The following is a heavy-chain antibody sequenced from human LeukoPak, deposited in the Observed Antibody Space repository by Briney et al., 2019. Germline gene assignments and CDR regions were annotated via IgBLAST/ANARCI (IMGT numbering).Heavy chain of an antibody. CDR2: INASNGNT. CDR1: GYTFTSYA. V-gene: IGHV1-3*01. Sequence: ASVKVSCKASGYTFTSYAMHWVRQAPGQRLEWMGWINASNGNTKYSQKFQGRVTITRDTSASTAYMELSSLRSEDTAVYYCASSYSSSSRFDYWGQGTLVTVSS. D-gene: IGHD6-13*01. CDR3: ASSYSSSSRFDY. J-gene: IGHJ4*02.